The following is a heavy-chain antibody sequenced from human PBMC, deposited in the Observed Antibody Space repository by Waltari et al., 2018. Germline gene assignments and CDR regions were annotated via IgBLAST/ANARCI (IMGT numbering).Heavy chain of an antibody. D-gene: IGHD3-3*01. CDR1: GGSISSYY. V-gene: IGHV4-59*01. CDR3: ARDRGGDYDFWGGPYYFDY. Sequence: QVQLQESGPGLVKPSETLSLTCTVSGGSISSYYWSWIRQPPGKGLEWIGYIYYSGSTNYNPSLKSRVTISVDTSKNQFSLKLSSVTAADTAVYYCARDRGGDYDFWGGPYYFDYWGQGTLVTVSS. CDR2: IYYSGST. J-gene: IGHJ4*02.